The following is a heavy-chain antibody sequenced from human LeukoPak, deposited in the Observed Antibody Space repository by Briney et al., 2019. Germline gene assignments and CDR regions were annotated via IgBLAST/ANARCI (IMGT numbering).Heavy chain of an antibody. CDR3: ARDRRYAYDN. J-gene: IGHJ4*02. Sequence: GGSLRLSCVAAGFTFSDYWMHWVRQVPGKGLVWVSRINGDGSSTSYADSVKGRFTISRDNAKNTVYLQMNSLRTEYTAVYYCARDRRYAYDNWGQGTLVTVSS. V-gene: IGHV3-74*01. CDR2: INGDGSST. CDR1: GFTFSDYW. D-gene: IGHD3-16*01.